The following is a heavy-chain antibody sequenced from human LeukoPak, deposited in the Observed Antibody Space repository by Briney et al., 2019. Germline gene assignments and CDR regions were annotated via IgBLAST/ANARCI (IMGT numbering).Heavy chain of an antibody. D-gene: IGHD3-22*01. Sequence: AVNVSCKASGYTFTGYYMHWVRQAPGQGLEWMGWINPNSGGTNYAQKFQGRVTMTRDTSISTAYMELSRLRSDDTAVYYCARAHTPYRWYYDSSGCFDYWGQGTLVTVS. J-gene: IGHJ4*02. V-gene: IGHV1-2*02. CDR3: ARAHTPYRWYYDSSGCFDY. CDR2: INPNSGGT. CDR1: GYTFTGYY.